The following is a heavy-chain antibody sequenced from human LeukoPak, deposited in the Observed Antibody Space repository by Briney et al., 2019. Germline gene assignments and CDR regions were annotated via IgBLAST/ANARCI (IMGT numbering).Heavy chain of an antibody. J-gene: IGHJ4*02. Sequence: GRSLRLSCAASGFTFSSYAMHWVRQAPGKGLEWVSSISSSSNYIYYADSLKGRFTISRDNAKNSLYLQMNSLRAEDTAVYYCARVLESEMATIGATDYWGQGTLVTVSS. CDR1: GFTFSSYA. CDR2: ISSSSNYI. V-gene: IGHV3-21*01. D-gene: IGHD5-24*01. CDR3: ARVLESEMATIGATDY.